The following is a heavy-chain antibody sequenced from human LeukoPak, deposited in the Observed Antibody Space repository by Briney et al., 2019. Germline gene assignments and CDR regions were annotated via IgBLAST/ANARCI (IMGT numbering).Heavy chain of an antibody. CDR3: ARGLGQLGRAEYFQH. V-gene: IGHV4-34*01. Sequence: SETLSLTCAVYGGSFSGYYWSWIRQPPGKGLEWIGEINHSGSTNYNPSLKSRVTISVDTSKNQFSLKLSSVTAADTAVYYCARGLGQLGRAEYFQHWGQGTLVTVSS. CDR1: GGSFSGYY. D-gene: IGHD6-6*01. CDR2: INHSGST. J-gene: IGHJ1*01.